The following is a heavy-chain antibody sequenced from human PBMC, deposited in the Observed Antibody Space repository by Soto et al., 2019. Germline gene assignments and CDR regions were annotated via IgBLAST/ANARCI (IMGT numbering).Heavy chain of an antibody. V-gene: IGHV1-18*04. D-gene: IGHD6-19*01. CDR3: ARKGTGWPLDY. J-gene: IGHJ4*02. CDR1: GYTFTSYY. Sequence: GASVKVSCKASGYTFTSYYMHWVRQAPGQGLEWMGWISAYNGNTNYAQSLQGRVTLTTDTSTSTAYMELRSLRSDDTAVYYCARKGTGWPLDYWGQGTLVTVSS. CDR2: ISAYNGNT.